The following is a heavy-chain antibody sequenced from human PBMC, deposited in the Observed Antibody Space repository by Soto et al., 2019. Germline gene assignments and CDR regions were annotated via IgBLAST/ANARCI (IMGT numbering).Heavy chain of an antibody. CDR2: IYYSGST. D-gene: IGHD1-1*01. Sequence: SETLSLTCTVSGGSVRSGSYYWSWIRQPPGKGLEWMGYIYYSGSTNYNPSLKSRVTISVDTSKNQFSLRLSSVTAADTAVYYCARVNDDAFDIWGQGTMVTVSS. CDR1: GGSVRSGSYY. J-gene: IGHJ3*02. V-gene: IGHV4-61*01. CDR3: ARVNDDAFDI.